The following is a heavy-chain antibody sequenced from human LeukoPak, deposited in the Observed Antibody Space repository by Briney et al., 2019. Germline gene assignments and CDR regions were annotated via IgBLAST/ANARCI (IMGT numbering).Heavy chain of an antibody. CDR3: AKALQGRIWGSYSHASDI. V-gene: IGHV3-30*02. J-gene: IGHJ3*02. Sequence: PGGSLRLSCEASGFSSSEYGMHWVRQGPGKRLEWVAFIRSDGSNKYYADSVKGRFTISRDNSKNTLYLQMDSLRAEDTAVYYCAKALQGRIWGSYSHASDIWGQGTMVTVSP. D-gene: IGHD3-16*01. CDR1: GFSSSEYG. CDR2: IRSDGSNK.